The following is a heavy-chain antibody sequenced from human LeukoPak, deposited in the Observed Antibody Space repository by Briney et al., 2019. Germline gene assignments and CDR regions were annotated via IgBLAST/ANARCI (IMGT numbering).Heavy chain of an antibody. J-gene: IGHJ4*02. D-gene: IGHD2-2*01. CDR1: GYTFGSYH. V-gene: IGHV1-46*01. Sequence: ASVKVSCKASGYTFGSYHMHWVRQAPGQGLEWMGIINPSSGSTSYAQKFQGRVTMTRDTSTSTVYMELSSLRSEDTAVYYCARDSRVVPAAGHYFDSWGQGILVTVSS. CDR3: ARDSRVVPAAGHYFDS. CDR2: INPSSGST.